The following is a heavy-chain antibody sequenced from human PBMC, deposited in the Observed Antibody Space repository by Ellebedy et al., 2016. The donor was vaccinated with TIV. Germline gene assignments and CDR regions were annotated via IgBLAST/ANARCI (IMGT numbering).Heavy chain of an antibody. CDR3: ASLKISEQWLSRPDYYYYGMDV. Sequence: GESLKISCAASGFTFSSYAMHWVRQAPGTGLEWVAVISYDGSNKYYADSVKGRFTISRDNSKNTLYLQMNSLRAEDTAVYYCASLKISEQWLSRPDYYYYGMDVWGQGTTVTVSS. CDR2: ISYDGSNK. CDR1: GFTFSSYA. D-gene: IGHD6-19*01. V-gene: IGHV3-30*11. J-gene: IGHJ6*02.